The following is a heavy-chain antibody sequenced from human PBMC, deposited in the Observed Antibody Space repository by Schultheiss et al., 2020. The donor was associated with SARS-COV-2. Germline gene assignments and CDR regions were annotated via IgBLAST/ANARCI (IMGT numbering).Heavy chain of an antibody. CDR2: INHSGST. CDR3: ARGLDWDSYYFDY. V-gene: IGHV4-34*01. J-gene: IGHJ4*02. Sequence: SETLSLTCTVSGGSISSYYWSWIRQPPGKGLEWIGEINHSGSTNYNPSLKSRVTISVDTSKNQFSLKLSSVTAADTAVYYCARGLDWDSYYFDYWGQGTLVTVSS. CDR1: GGSISSYY. D-gene: IGHD3-9*01.